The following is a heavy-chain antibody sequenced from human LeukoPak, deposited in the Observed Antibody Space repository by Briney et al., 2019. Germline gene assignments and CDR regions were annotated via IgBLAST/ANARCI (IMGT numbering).Heavy chain of an antibody. CDR1: GGSFSGYY. CDR2: INHSGST. V-gene: IGHV4-34*01. CDR3: ARVLGYFDWLLFRGAFDI. J-gene: IGHJ3*02. Sequence: PSETLSLTCAVYGGSFSGYYWSWIRQPPGKGLEWIGEINHSGSTNYNPSLKSRVTISVDTSKNQFSLKLSSVTAADTAVYYCARVLGYFDWLLFRGAFDIWGQGTMVTVSS. D-gene: IGHD3-9*01.